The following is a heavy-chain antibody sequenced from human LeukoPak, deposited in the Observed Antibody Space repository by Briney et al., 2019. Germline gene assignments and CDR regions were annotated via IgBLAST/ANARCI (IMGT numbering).Heavy chain of an antibody. CDR2: IIPILGIA. Sequence: ASVKVSCKASGGTFSSYTISWVRQAPGQGLEWLGRIIPILGIANYAQKFQGRVTITADKSTNTAYMELSSLRSEDTAVYYCAREPHNWNYDYYGMDVWGQGTTVTVSS. V-gene: IGHV1-69*02. D-gene: IGHD1-20*01. J-gene: IGHJ6*02. CDR3: AREPHNWNYDYYGMDV. CDR1: GGTFSSYT.